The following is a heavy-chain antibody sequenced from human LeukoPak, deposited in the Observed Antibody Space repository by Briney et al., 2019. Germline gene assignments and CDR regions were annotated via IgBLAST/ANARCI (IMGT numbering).Heavy chain of an antibody. V-gene: IGHV3-53*01. CDR1: GLTVRSNY. Sequence: GGSLRLSCAASGLTVRSNYMSWVRQAPGKGLEWVSAIYSGGATYYTDSVKGRFTISRDNSKNTLYLQMNSLRAEDTAVYYCAKDLGHGYWGQGTLVTVSS. J-gene: IGHJ4*02. CDR3: AKDLGHGY. CDR2: IYSGGAT.